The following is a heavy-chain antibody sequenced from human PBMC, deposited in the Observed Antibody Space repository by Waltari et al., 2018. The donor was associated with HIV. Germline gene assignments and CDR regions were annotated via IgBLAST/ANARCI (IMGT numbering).Heavy chain of an antibody. Sequence: EVQLVETGGGLIQPGGSLRLSCAASGFTVSSNYMSWVRQAPGKGLEWVSVNYSGGSTYYADSVKGRFTISRDNSKNTLYLQMNSLRAEDTAVYYCASSPSSGTRNDYWGQGTLVTVSS. V-gene: IGHV3-53*02. D-gene: IGHD3-22*01. CDR3: ASSPSSGTRNDY. CDR2: NYSGGST. CDR1: GFTVSSNY. J-gene: IGHJ4*02.